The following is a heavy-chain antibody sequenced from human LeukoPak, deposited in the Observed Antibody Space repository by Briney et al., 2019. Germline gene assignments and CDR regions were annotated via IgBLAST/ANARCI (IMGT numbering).Heavy chain of an antibody. J-gene: IGHJ3*01. Sequence: SGGSLRLSCTASGFNFSGYAMSWVRQAPGKGLEWVSAISGSGGSTYYADSVKGRFTISRDNYKDTLYMQLNSPRAEDTAVYFCAKGQPTVMAFDVWGQGTMVSVSS. CDR3: AKGQPTVMAFDV. CDR2: ISGSGGST. V-gene: IGHV3-23*01. D-gene: IGHD4-17*01. CDR1: GFNFSGYA.